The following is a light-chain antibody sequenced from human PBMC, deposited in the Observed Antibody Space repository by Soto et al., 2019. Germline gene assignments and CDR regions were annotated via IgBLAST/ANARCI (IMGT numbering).Light chain of an antibody. CDR2: GAS. J-gene: IGKJ1*01. CDR3: QQYGSSPQT. CDR1: QSVSSSY. V-gene: IGKV3-20*01. Sequence: EIVLTQSPGTLSLSPGERATLSCRASQSVSSSYLAWYQQKPGQAPRLLIYGASRRATGIPDRFSGSGSGTDFTLTISRLEPEEFAVYYCQQYGSSPQTFGQGTTVEIK.